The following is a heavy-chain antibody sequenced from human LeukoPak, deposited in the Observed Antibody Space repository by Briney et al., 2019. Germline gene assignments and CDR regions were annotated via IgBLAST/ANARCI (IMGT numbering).Heavy chain of an antibody. CDR1: GDSVSSGNYY. J-gene: IGHJ4*02. CDR3: ARHGDGSFDY. CDR2: MSPSGTT. V-gene: IGHV4-61*01. D-gene: IGHD2-21*01. Sequence: PSETLSLTCTVSGDSVSSGNYYLSWIRQPPGKGLDWITYMSPSGTTKYNPSLKSRVTTSVDTSKNQFSLKLSSVTAADTAVYYCARHGDGSFDYWGQGTLVTVSS.